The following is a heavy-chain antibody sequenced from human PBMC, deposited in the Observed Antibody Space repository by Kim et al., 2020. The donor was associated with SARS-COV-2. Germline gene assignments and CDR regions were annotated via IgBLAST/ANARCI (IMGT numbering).Heavy chain of an antibody. V-gene: IGHV4-34*01. CDR1: GGSFSGYY. CDR3: ARVFRPWRGSKTVTTLRGAFDY. J-gene: IGHJ4*02. Sequence: SETLSLTCAVYGGSFSGYYWSWIRQPPGKGLEWIGEINHSGSTNYNPSLKSRVTISVDTSKNQFSLKLSSVTAADTAVYYCARVFRPWRGSKTVTTLRGAFDYWGQGTLVTVSS. CDR2: INHSGST. D-gene: IGHD4-17*01.